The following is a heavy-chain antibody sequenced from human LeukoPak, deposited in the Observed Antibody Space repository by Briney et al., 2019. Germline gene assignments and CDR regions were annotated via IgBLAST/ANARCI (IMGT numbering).Heavy chain of an antibody. CDR3: ARDIAARYMDV. Sequence: SETLSLTCTVSGGSISSGGYYWSWIRQPPGKGLEWIGYIYHSGSTYYNPSLKSRVTISVDRSKNQFSLKLSSVTAADTAVYYCARDIAARYMDVWGKGTTVTVSS. CDR2: IYHSGST. D-gene: IGHD6-6*01. J-gene: IGHJ6*03. V-gene: IGHV4-30-2*01. CDR1: GGSISSGGYY.